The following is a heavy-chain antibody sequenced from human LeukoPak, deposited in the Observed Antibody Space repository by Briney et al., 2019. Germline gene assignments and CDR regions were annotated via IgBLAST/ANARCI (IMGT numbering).Heavy chain of an antibody. CDR1: GGSFSGYS. Sequence: SETLSLTCAVYGGSFSGYSWTWIRQPPGKGLEWIGSIYHSGSTYYNPSLKSRVTISVDTSKNQFSLKLSSVTAADTAVFYCARERRSCSGGTCYSFDYWGQGTLVTVSS. J-gene: IGHJ4*02. V-gene: IGHV4-34*01. CDR2: IYHSGST. D-gene: IGHD2-15*01. CDR3: ARERRSCSGGTCYSFDY.